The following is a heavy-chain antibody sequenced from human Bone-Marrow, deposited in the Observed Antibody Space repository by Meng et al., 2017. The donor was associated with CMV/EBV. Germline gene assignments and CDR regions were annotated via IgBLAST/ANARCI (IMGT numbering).Heavy chain of an antibody. CDR3: ARDGDGLDV. V-gene: IGHV3-30*19. Sequence: GESLKISCAASGFTFSSYNIHWVRQAPGKGLEWVTFISYDGSNEYYAASVKGRFTISRDNPKNTLYVEMNSLRAEDTAVYYCARDGDGLDVWGQGTTVTVSS. CDR1: GFTFSSYN. CDR2: ISYDGSNE. J-gene: IGHJ6*02.